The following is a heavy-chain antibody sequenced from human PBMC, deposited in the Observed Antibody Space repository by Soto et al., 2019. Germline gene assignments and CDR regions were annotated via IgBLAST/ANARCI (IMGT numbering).Heavy chain of an antibody. J-gene: IGHJ6*02. CDR1: GFTFTNHC. V-gene: IGHV3-7*01. D-gene: IGHD2-2*01. Sequence: GGSLRLSCATSGFTFTNHCMRWVRQAPEKGLEWVANINPEGTKKYYVDSVEGRFTISRDNARTSLYLQMNSLRAEDTAVYYCARETYCTSINSYGDDYYDIDVWGHGTTVTVSS. CDR2: INPEGTKK. CDR3: ARETYCTSINSYGDDYYDIDV.